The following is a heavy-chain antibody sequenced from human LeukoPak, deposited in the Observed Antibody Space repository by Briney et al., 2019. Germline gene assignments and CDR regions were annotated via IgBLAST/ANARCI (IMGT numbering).Heavy chain of an antibody. J-gene: IGHJ4*02. CDR2: INHSGST. CDR1: GGSFSGYY. D-gene: IGHD5-24*01. CDR3: ARENDGYNDY. V-gene: IGHV4-34*01. Sequence: PSETLSLTCAVYGGSFSGYYWSWIRQPPGKGLEWIGEINHSGSTIYNPSLKSRVTISVDTSKNQFSLKLSSVTAADTAVYYCARENDGYNDYWGQGTLVTVSS.